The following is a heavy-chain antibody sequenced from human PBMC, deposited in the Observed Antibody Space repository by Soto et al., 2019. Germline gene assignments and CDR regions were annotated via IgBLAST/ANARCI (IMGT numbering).Heavy chain of an antibody. CDR2: ISSDGNHK. J-gene: IGHJ4*02. CDR1: GFNVSAYT. CDR3: ARSEQPLFDY. V-gene: IGHV3-30-3*01. Sequence: QVKLVESGGGVVQPGRSLRLSCAASGFNVSAYTMHWVRQAPGKGLEWVAVISSDGNHKYYTDSVKGRFTISRDTSTNTLYLQMNSLRAEDTAVYYCARSEQPLFDYWGQGTLVTVSS. D-gene: IGHD1-26*01.